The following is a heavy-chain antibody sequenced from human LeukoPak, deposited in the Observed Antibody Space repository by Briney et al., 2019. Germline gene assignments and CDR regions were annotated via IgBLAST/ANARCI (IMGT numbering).Heavy chain of an antibody. CDR3: AKDHGTNVYDPFDY. V-gene: IGHV3-23*01. CDR1: GFNFRSHA. D-gene: IGHD2-8*01. CDR2: ISNGGAGT. J-gene: IGHJ4*02. Sequence: GGSLRLSCAASGFNFRSHAMSWVRQAQGKGLEWVSVISNGGAGTYYADSVKGRFTISRDNSKSILYLQMSSLRAEDTAVYYCAKDHGTNVYDPFDYWGQGTLVTVSS.